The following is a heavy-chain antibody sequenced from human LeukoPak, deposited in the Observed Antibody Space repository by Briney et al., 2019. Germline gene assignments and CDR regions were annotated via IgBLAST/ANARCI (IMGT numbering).Heavy chain of an antibody. Sequence: SETLSLTCTVSGYSISSGYYWGWIRQPPGKGLEWIGSIYHSGSTNYNPSLKSRVTISIDTSKNQFSLKLSSVTAADTAVYYCARGRSPVDWGQGTLVTVSS. CDR3: ARGRSPVD. V-gene: IGHV4-38-2*02. CDR1: GYSISSGYY. D-gene: IGHD2-15*01. J-gene: IGHJ4*02. CDR2: IYHSGST.